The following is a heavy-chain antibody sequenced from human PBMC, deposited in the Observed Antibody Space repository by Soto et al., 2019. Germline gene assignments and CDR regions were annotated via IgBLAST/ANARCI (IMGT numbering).Heavy chain of an antibody. D-gene: IGHD3-16*02. CDR2: IYHSGST. CDR3: ARVGYDYVWGSYRPYYYGMDV. CDR1: GGSISSSNW. Sequence: QVQLQESGPGLVKPSGTLSLTCAVYGGSISSSNWWSWVRQPPGKGLGWIGEIYHSGSTNYNPSLKSRVTISVDKSKNQFSLKLSSVTAADTAVYYCARVGYDYVWGSYRPYYYGMDVWGQGTTVTVSS. J-gene: IGHJ6*02. V-gene: IGHV4-4*02.